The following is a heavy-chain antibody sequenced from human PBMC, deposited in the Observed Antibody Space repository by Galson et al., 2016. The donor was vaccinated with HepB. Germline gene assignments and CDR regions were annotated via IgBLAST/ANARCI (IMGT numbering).Heavy chain of an antibody. J-gene: IGHJ2*01. V-gene: IGHV4-30-4*01. CDR2: IYYSGST. CDR3: ARFSGVGDNHWYFDL. Sequence: TLSLTCIVSGGSISRGDYYWSWIRQPPGKGLEWIGYIYYSGSTYYNPSLNSRVTISIDTSENQFSLKLSSVTAADTAVYYCARFSGVGDNHWYFDLWGRGTLVTVSS. CDR1: GGSISRGDYY. D-gene: IGHD2-21*02.